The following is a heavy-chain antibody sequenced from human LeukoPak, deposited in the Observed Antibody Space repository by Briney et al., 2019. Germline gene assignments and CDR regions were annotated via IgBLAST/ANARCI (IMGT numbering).Heavy chain of an antibody. CDR1: GFALSSNY. Sequence: PGGSLRLSCAASGFALSSNYMSWVRQPPGKGLEWLSLIDSSGNTFYPDSVKGRFTISRDNSKNTLHLQMNSLRAEDTAVYYCVRNSGELGAWGQGTLVTVSS. J-gene: IGHJ5*02. V-gene: IGHV3-53*01. CDR2: IDSSGNT. CDR3: VRNSGELGA. D-gene: IGHD2-21*01.